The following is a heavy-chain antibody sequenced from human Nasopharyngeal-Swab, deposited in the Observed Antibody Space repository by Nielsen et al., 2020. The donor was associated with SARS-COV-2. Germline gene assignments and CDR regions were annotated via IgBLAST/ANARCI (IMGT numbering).Heavy chain of an antibody. D-gene: IGHD3-22*01. J-gene: IGHJ4*02. V-gene: IGHV3-21*01. CDR2: ISSSSSYI. CDR3: ARDPADYDSSGYMIS. Sequence: WIRQPPGKRLEWVSSISSSSSYIYYADSVKGRFTISRDNAKNSLYLQMNSLRAEDTAVYYCARDPADYDSSGYMISWGQGTLVTVSS.